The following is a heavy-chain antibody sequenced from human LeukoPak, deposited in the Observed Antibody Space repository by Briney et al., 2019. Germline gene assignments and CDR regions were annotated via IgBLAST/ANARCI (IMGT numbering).Heavy chain of an antibody. CDR2: LLRDGRT. V-gene: IGHV3-53*01. J-gene: IGHJ4*02. CDR3: ARERGGFWSGYYPF. CDR1: GFIVDTNN. D-gene: IGHD3-3*01. Sequence: GGALRLSCAASGFIVDTNNMTWVRQAPGKGLEWVSLLLRDGRTYYADSVKGRFIISRDNSKNSLYLQLSNLRVEDTATYYCARERGGFWSGYYPFRGQGTLVTVSS.